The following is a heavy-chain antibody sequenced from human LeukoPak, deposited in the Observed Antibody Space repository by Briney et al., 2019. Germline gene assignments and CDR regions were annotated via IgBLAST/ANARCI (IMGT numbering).Heavy chain of an antibody. CDR1: GGSFSGYY. D-gene: IGHD2-15*01. Sequence: PSETLSLTCAVYGGSFSGYYWSWIRQPPGKGLEWSGEINHSGSTNYNPSLKSRVTISVDTSKNQFSLKLSSVTAADTAVYYCASQNRAYCSGGSCYSGYYYYYYYMDVWGKGTTVTVSS. J-gene: IGHJ6*03. CDR3: ASQNRAYCSGGSCYSGYYYYYYYMDV. CDR2: INHSGST. V-gene: IGHV4-34*01.